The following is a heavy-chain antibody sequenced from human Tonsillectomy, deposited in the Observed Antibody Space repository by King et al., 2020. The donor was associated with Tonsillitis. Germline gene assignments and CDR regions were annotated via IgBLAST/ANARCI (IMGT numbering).Heavy chain of an antibody. D-gene: IGHD6-6*01. CDR1: GGSFSGYY. J-gene: IGHJ4*02. CDR3: ARGVERLAARRAFGY. CDR2: INHSGST. Sequence: VQLQQWGAGLLKPSETLSLTCAVYGGSFSGYYWSWIRQPPGKGLEWIGEINHSGSTNYNPSLKSRVTISVDTSKNQFSLKLSSVTAADTAVYYCARGVERLAARRAFGYWGQRTLVTVSS. V-gene: IGHV4-34*01.